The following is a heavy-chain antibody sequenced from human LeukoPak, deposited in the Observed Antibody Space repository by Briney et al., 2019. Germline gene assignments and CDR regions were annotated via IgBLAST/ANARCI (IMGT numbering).Heavy chain of an antibody. V-gene: IGHV1-2*02. CDR2: INPNSGGT. Sequence: ASVKVSCKASGYTFTGYYMHWVRQAPGQGLEWMGWINPNSGGTNYAQKFQGRVTMTRDTSISTAYMELSRLRSDDTAVYYCAREGIYYYDSSGFNWFDPWGQGTLVTVSS. D-gene: IGHD3-22*01. J-gene: IGHJ5*02. CDR3: AREGIYYYDSSGFNWFDP. CDR1: GYTFTGYY.